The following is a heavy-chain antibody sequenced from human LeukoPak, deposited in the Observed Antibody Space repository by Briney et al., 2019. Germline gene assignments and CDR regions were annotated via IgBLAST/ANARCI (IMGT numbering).Heavy chain of an antibody. Sequence: ASVKVSCKASGGTFSSYAISWVRQAPGQGLEWMGGITPIFGTANYAQKFQGRVTITADKSTSTVYMELSSPRSEDKAVYYCARSPGDAFDIWGQGTMVTVSS. V-gene: IGHV1-69*06. CDR1: GGTFSSYA. J-gene: IGHJ3*02. D-gene: IGHD3-10*01. CDR3: ARSPGDAFDI. CDR2: ITPIFGTA.